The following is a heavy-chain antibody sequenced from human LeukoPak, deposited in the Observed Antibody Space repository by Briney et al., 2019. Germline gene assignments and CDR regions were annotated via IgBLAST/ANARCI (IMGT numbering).Heavy chain of an antibody. CDR3: ARGADGSGTLLDS. CDR2: ISGYDGDT. J-gene: IGHJ4*02. V-gene: IGHV1-18*01. D-gene: IGHD3-10*01. Sequence: ASVKVSCKASGYTFTNYAITWVRQAPGQGLEWMGWISGYDGDTKYAQKLQGRVTMTTDTSTTTAYIELRSHTSDDTAVYFCARGADGSGTLLDSWGQGTLVTVSS. CDR1: GYTFTNYA.